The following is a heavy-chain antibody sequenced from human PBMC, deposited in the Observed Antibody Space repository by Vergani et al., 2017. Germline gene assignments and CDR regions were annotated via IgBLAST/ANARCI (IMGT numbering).Heavy chain of an antibody. Sequence: QVQVVQSGAEVKKSGASVKVSCKTSGYTFSNYYMHWVRQAPGQGLEWMGIINPSGGHKNYAQKFQGRVTMTRDTSTSTVYMKLSSLRSEDTAIYYCARGDYCILTGYRYWGQGTLVTVSA. J-gene: IGHJ4*02. CDR1: GYTFSNYY. D-gene: IGHD3-9*01. CDR3: ARGDYCILTGYRY. CDR2: INPSGGHK. V-gene: IGHV1-46*03.